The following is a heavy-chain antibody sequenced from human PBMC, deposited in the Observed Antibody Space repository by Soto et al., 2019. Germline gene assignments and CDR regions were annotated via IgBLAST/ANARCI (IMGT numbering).Heavy chain of an antibody. D-gene: IGHD6-6*01. CDR1: GFTFSSYG. Sequence: QVQLVESGGGVVQPGRSLRLSCAASGFTFSSYGMHWVRQAPGKGLEWVAVIWYDGSNKYYADSVKGRFTISRDNSKNTLYRQMNSLRAEDTAVYYCARMYSSSSFYYYYGMDVWGQGTTVTVSS. CDR2: IWYDGSNK. V-gene: IGHV3-33*01. J-gene: IGHJ6*02. CDR3: ARMYSSSSFYYYYGMDV.